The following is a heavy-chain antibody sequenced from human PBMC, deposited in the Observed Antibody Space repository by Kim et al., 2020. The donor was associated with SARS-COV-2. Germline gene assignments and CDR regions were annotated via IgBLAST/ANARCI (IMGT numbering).Heavy chain of an antibody. Sequence: SETLSLTCTVSGGSISSSSYYWGWIRQPPGKGLEWIGSIYYSGSTYYNPSLKSRVTISVDTSKNQFSLKLSSVTAADTAVYYCARRRDDIVVVPAALPARRYYYYGMDVWGQGTTVTVSS. CDR3: ARRRDDIVVVPAALPARRYYYYGMDV. V-gene: IGHV4-39*01. CDR1: GGSISSSSYY. CDR2: IYYSGST. J-gene: IGHJ6*02. D-gene: IGHD2-2*02.